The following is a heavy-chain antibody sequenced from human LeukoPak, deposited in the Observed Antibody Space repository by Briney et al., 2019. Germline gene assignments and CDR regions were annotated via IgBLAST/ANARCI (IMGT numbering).Heavy chain of an antibody. Sequence: GGSLRLSCAASGFTFSSFDMHWVRQPTGQGLEWVSTIGTASDTYYPGSVEGRFTISRDNAKNSVYLQMNSLRAEDTAVYYCARSTELSDPYFYYGLDVWGQGTTVTVSS. D-gene: IGHD1-26*01. CDR2: IGTASDT. V-gene: IGHV3-13*01. CDR3: ARSTELSDPYFYYGLDV. J-gene: IGHJ6*02. CDR1: GFTFSSFD.